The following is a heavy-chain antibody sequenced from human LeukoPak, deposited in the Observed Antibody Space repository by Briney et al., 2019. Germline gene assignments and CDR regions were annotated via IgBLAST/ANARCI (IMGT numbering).Heavy chain of an antibody. CDR3: AREIVVVPAAIDY. CDR1: GFTFSDYY. Sequence: KSGGSLRLSCAASGFTFSDYYMSWIRQAPGKGLEWVSYISSSGSTIYYADSVKGRFTISRDNAKNSLYLQMNSLRAEDTAVYYCAREIVVVPAAIDYWGQGTLVTVSS. CDR2: ISSSGSTI. V-gene: IGHV3-11*04. D-gene: IGHD2-2*01. J-gene: IGHJ4*02.